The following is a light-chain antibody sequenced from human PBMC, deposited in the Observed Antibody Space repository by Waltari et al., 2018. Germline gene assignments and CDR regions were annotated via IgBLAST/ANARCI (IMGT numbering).Light chain of an antibody. CDR1: SSNIGSNY. Sequence: QSVLTQPPSASGTPGPRVPISCSGSSSNIGSNYVYWYQQPPGTAPKLLIYRNNQRPSGVPDRFSGSKSGTSASLAISGLRSEDEADYYCAAWDDSLRRVFGGGTKLTVL. J-gene: IGLJ3*02. CDR2: RNN. CDR3: AAWDDSLRRV. V-gene: IGLV1-47*01.